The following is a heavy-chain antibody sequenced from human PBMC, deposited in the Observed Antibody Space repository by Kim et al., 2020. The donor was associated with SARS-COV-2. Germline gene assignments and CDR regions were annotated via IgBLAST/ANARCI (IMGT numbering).Heavy chain of an antibody. Sequence: GGSLRLSCAASGFTFSSYSMNWVRQAPGKGLEWVSSISSSSSYIYYADSVKGRFTISRDNAKNSLYLQMNSLRAEDTAVYYCARNGPYDRIPGNAFDSWGAGTMVTVSS. D-gene: IGHD3-22*01. CDR2: ISSSSSYI. V-gene: IGHV3-21*01. CDR3: ARNGPYDRIPGNAFDS. CDR1: GFTFSSYS. J-gene: IGHJ3*02.